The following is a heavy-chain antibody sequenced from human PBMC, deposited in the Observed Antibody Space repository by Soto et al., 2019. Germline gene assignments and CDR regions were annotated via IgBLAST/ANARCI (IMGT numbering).Heavy chain of an antibody. D-gene: IGHD1-26*01. Sequence: EVLLQQSGAEAREPGGVVKMSCAVSGITFSDLHMHWVKQAPGKGLEWVGLVEVENDDRLYAEKYRARLNINTDTSRPTRYMELTSLTSDDTAIYFCAAVRGSLGSLSFDYWGQGTPVTVSA. CDR2: VEVENDDR. CDR1: GITFSDLH. CDR3: AAVRGSLGSLSFDY. V-gene: IGHV1-69-2*01. J-gene: IGHJ4*02.